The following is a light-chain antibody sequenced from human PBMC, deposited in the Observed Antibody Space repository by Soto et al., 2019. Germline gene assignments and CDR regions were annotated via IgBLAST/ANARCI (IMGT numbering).Light chain of an antibody. CDR2: CAS. CDR1: RSVLNS. J-gene: IGKJ1*01. CDR3: QQSLRTPLT. Sequence: EIQMTQSPSTLSSSTGERATLTCRASRSVLNSFLWYQQKPGKGPELLVSCASALQSGIPPRFSGGGSGTHFTLTISSLQPEDFAAYYCQQSLRTPLTFGQGTKVEI. V-gene: IGKV1-39*01.